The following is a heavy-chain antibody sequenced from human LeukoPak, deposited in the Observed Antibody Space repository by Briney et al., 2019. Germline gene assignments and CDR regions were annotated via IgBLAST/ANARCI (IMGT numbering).Heavy chain of an antibody. V-gene: IGHV4-34*01. CDR2: INHSGST. CDR3: ARGRLHYDSSGYYPRIYYFDY. J-gene: IGHJ4*02. CDR1: GGSFSGYY. Sequence: SETLSPTCAVYGGSFSGYYWSWIRQPPGKGLEWIGEINHSGSTNYNPSLKSRVTISVDTSKNQFSLKLSSVTAADTAVYYCARGRLHYDSSGYYPRIYYFDYWGQGTLVTVSS. D-gene: IGHD3-22*01.